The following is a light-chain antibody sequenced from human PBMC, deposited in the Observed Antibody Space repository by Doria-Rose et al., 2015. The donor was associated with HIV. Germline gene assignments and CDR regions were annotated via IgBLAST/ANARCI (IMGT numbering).Light chain of an antibody. CDR2: DAS. V-gene: IGKV3-11*01. J-gene: IGKJ3*01. Sequence: PGERATLSCRASQSVSSNLAWDQQKPGQAPRLLIYDASNRATGIPARFSGSGSGTDFTLTISSLEPEDFAVYFCQQRSNWPPIFTFGPGTKVDI. CDR1: QSVSSN. CDR3: QQRSNWPPIFT.